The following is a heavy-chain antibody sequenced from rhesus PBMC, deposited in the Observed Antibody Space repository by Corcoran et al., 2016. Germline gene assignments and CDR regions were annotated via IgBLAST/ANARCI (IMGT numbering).Heavy chain of an antibody. V-gene: IGHV3-14*01. D-gene: IGHD2-21*01. Sequence: PGEGLEWISAINSACSSTYYADSVKGRFTISRENAKNTLYLQMDSLRAEDTAVYYCARVGVAVGLDSWGQGVVVTVSS. CDR3: ARVGVAVGLDS. J-gene: IGHJ6*01. CDR2: INSACSST.